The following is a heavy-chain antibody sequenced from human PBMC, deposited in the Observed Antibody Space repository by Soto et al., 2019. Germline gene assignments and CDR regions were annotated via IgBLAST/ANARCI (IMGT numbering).Heavy chain of an antibody. CDR1: GGSFSGYY. CDR2: INHSGST. J-gene: IGHJ5*02. CDR3: AREGEAHCFDP. Sequence: SETLSLTCAVYGGSFSGYYWSWIRQPPGKGLEWIGEINHSGSTNYNPSLKSRVTISVDTSKNQFSLKLSSVTTADTAVYYCAREGEAHCFDPWGQGTLVTVSS. V-gene: IGHV4-34*01. D-gene: IGHD1-26*01.